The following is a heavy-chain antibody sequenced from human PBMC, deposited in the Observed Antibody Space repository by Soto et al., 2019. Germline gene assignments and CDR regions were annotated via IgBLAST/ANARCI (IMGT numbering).Heavy chain of an antibody. CDR2: ISSSGGAT. V-gene: IGHV3-23*01. CDR1: GFTFSRDA. J-gene: IGHJ5*02. Sequence: ELQLLESGGGLVQPGGSLRLSCTASGFTFSRDAMSWVRQAPGKGLEWVSGISSSGGATYYADSVKGRFTISRDNSKNTLYLQMKSLGVDDTGVYYCSNDRYDFWSVYFGPWGHGTLVTVSP. CDR3: SNDRYDFWSVYFGP. D-gene: IGHD3-3*01.